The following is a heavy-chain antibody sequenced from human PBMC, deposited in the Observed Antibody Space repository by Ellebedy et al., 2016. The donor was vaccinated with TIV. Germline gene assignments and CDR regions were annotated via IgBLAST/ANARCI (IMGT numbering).Heavy chain of an antibody. Sequence: ASVKVSXXASGYTFTSYDINWVRQATGQGLEWMGWMNPNSGNTGYAQKFQGRVTMTRNTSISTAYMELSSLRSEDTAVYYCARAITQKPSMVRGVPLGGWGQGTLVTVSS. D-gene: IGHD3-10*01. J-gene: IGHJ4*02. V-gene: IGHV1-8*01. CDR2: MNPNSGNT. CDR3: ARAITQKPSMVRGVPLGG. CDR1: GYTFTSYD.